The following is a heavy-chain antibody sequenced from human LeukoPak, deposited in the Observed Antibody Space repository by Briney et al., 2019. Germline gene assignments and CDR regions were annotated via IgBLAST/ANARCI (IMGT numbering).Heavy chain of an antibody. CDR3: ARDHLDIVPTIYSY. V-gene: IGHV1-69*05. J-gene: IGHJ4*02. D-gene: IGHD5-12*01. CDR2: IMSIFGTA. Sequence: SVKVSCKASGGTFSNYAISWVRQAPGQGLEWMGGIMSIFGTANYAQKFQGRVTLTTDTSASIAYLELRSLRSDDTALYYCARDHLDIVPTIYSYWGQGTLVTVSS. CDR1: GGTFSNYA.